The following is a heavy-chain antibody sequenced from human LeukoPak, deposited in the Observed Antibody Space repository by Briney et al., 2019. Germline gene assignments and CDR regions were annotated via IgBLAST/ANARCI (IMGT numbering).Heavy chain of an antibody. Sequence: TSETLSLTCTVSGGSISSYSWSWVRQPPGKGLEWIAYMSYSGTTNYNPSLKSRVTISVDTSKKQFSLKLSSVTAADTAVYYCARHGGKLWFGETAMNYWGQGTLVTVSS. CDR3: ARHGGKLWFGETAMNY. CDR1: GGSISSYS. V-gene: IGHV4-59*08. D-gene: IGHD3-10*01. CDR2: MSYSGTT. J-gene: IGHJ4*02.